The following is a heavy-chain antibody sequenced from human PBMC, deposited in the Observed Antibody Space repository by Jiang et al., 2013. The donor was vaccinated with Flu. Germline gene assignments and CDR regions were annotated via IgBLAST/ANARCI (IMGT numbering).Heavy chain of an antibody. CDR2: MRYDESRE. D-gene: IGHD1-26*01. CDR1: GFAFSNYG. V-gene: IGHV3-30*02. Sequence: VQLLESGGGVVQPGGSLRLSCAVSGFAFSNYGMHWVRQAPGKGLEWVAFMRYDESREFYAASMKGRLTMSRDYSKNTLYLQMNSLRTEDTAVYYCAKASRDLLRHTYFFDYCGQGTLVTVSS. CDR3: AKASRDLLRHTYFFDY. J-gene: IGHJ4*02.